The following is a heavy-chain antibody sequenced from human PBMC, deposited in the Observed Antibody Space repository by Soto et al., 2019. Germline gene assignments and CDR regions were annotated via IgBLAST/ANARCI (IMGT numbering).Heavy chain of an antibody. D-gene: IGHD3-9*01. J-gene: IGHJ6*02. V-gene: IGHV3-30-3*01. CDR3: ARDLRDYDLLTGYLYYYYGLDV. CDR2: ISYDGSNK. CDR1: GFTFSSHA. Sequence: GSLRLSCAASGFTFSSHAMHWVRQAPGKGLEWVAVISYDGSNKYYADSVKGRFTISRDNSKNTLYLQMNSLRAEDTAVYYCARDLRDYDLLTGYLYYYYGLDVWGQGTTVTVSS.